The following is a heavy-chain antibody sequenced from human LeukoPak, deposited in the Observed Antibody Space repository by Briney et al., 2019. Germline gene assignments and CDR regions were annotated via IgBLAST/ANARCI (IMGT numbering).Heavy chain of an antibody. CDR1: GYSFTSYW. V-gene: IGHV5-51*01. J-gene: IGHJ1*01. CDR3: VRGSAVGWLHFQH. CDR2: IYSGDSDT. Sequence: GESLKISCKGSGYSFTSYWIGWVRQMPGKGLEWMGIIYSGDSDTRSSPSFQGQVTISADKSISTAYLQWSSLKASDTAMYYCVRGSAVGWLHFQHWGQGTLVTVSS. D-gene: IGHD3-10*01.